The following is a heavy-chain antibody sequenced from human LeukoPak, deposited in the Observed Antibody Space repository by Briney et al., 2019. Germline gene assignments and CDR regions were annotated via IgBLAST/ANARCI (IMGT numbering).Heavy chain of an antibody. Sequence: GASVKVSCKASGYTFTCYYMHWVRQAPGQGLEWMGWIKPNSGGTNYEQKFQGRVTMTRDTSISKAYRELSRLRSDDTAVYYCAREGEEMATITGFDYWGQGTLVTVSS. J-gene: IGHJ4*02. CDR1: GYTFTCYY. CDR3: AREGEEMATITGFDY. V-gene: IGHV1-2*02. CDR2: IKPNSGGT. D-gene: IGHD5-24*01.